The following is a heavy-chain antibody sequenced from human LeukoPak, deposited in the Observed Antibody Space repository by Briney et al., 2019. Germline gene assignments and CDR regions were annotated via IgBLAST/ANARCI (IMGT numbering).Heavy chain of an antibody. CDR1: GYTCTSYD. V-gene: IGHV1-8*01. Sequence: GASVKVSCKASGYTCTSYDINWVRQATGQGLEWMGWMNPNSGNTGYAQKFQGRVTMTRNTSISTAYMELSSLRSEDTAVYYCARGRGYYGSGSYCNWFDPWGQGTLVTVSS. CDR2: MNPNSGNT. D-gene: IGHD3-10*01. J-gene: IGHJ5*02. CDR3: ARGRGYYGSGSYCNWFDP.